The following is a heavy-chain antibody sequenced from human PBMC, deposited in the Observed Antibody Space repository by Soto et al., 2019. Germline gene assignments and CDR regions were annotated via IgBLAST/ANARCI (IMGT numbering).Heavy chain of an antibody. V-gene: IGHV3-23*01. CDR2: IRGSGGGT. CDR1: GFTFASYA. D-gene: IGHD4-17*01. CDR3: AKARGYVYGDYWFDY. Sequence: EVQLLESGGGLVQPGGSLRLSCAASGFTFASYAMTWVRQAPGKGLEWVSDIRGSGGGTYYADSVKGRFTISRDNSKNSLYLQINSLRAEDTAVYDCAKARGYVYGDYWFDYWGQGTLVTVSS. J-gene: IGHJ4*02.